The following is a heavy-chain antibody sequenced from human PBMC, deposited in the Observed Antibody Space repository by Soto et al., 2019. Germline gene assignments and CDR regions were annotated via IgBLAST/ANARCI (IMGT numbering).Heavy chain of an antibody. CDR2: IIPLFGTT. Sequence: QMQLVQSGAEVRMPGSSVKVSCKASGGTFSTYSINWVRQAPGQGLEWMGGIIPLFGTTNYAQKFKGRVTITADESTSTAYMELSSLRAEDAAVYYCARGATHGSSWYFWFDPWGQGTLVTGSS. V-gene: IGHV1-69*01. J-gene: IGHJ5*02. CDR3: ARGATHGSSWYFWFDP. D-gene: IGHD6-13*01. CDR1: GGTFSTYS.